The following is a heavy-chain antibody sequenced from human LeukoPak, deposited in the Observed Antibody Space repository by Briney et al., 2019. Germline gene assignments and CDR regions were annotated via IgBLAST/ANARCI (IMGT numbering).Heavy chain of an antibody. J-gene: IGHJ4*02. CDR3: ARAVSGVTMSFDY. D-gene: IGHD4-17*01. Sequence: ASVKVSCKASGYTFTGYYMHWVRQAPGQGLEWMGWINPNSGGTNYAQKFQGRVTMTRDTSISTAYMELSGLRSDDTAVYYCARAVSGVTMSFDYWGQGTLVTVSS. CDR1: GYTFTGYY. V-gene: IGHV1-2*02. CDR2: INPNSGGT.